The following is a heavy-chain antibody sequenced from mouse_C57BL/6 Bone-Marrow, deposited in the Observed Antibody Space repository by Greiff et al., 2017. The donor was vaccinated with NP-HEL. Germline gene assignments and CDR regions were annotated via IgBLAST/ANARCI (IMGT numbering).Heavy chain of an antibody. CDR2: INPNNGGT. V-gene: IGHV1-26*01. CDR1: GYTFTDYY. CDR3: ASLGLRSYWYFDV. J-gene: IGHJ1*03. D-gene: IGHD2-2*01. Sequence: EVQLQQSGPELVKPGASVKISCKASGYTFTDYYMNWVKQSHGKSLEWIGDINPNNGGTSYNQKFKGKATLTVDKSSSTAYMELRSLTSEDSAVYYYASLGLRSYWYFDVWGTGTTVTVSS.